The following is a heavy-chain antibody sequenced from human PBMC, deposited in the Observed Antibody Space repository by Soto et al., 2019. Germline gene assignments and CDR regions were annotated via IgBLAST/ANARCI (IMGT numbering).Heavy chain of an antibody. CDR1: GFTFSSYA. V-gene: IGHV3-30-3*01. D-gene: IGHD2-15*01. CDR3: ARGPLGYIVVVVAALRGWFDP. Sequence: QVQLVESGGGVVQPGRSLRLSCAASGFTFSSYAMHWVRQAPGKGLEWVAVISYDGSNKYYADSVKGRFTISRDNSKNAPQLQMNRLQAEDTAVYYCARGPLGYIVVVVAALRGWFDPWGQGTLVAFSS. CDR2: ISYDGSNK. J-gene: IGHJ5*02.